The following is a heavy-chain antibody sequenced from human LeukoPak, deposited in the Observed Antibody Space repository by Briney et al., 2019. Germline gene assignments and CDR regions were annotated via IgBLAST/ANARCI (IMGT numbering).Heavy chain of an antibody. CDR1: GYTFTGYY. Sequence: ASVKVSCKASGYTFTGYYMHWVRQAPGQGLEWMGWISPTSGGTNYAQRFQGRVTMTRDTSISTAYMELSRLRSDDTAVYYCAREAYASGSFRTDYYYMDVWGKGTTVTISS. D-gene: IGHD3-10*01. CDR3: AREAYASGSFRTDYYYMDV. CDR2: ISPTSGGT. J-gene: IGHJ6*03. V-gene: IGHV1-2*02.